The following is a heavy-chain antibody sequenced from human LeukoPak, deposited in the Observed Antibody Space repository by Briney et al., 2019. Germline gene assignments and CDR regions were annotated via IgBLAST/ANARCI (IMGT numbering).Heavy chain of an antibody. CDR2: INPQSGGT. V-gene: IGHV1-2*02. J-gene: IGHJ4*02. CDR3: ARNIGVGPNGDS. CDR1: GYSFTAYY. Sequence: GASVKVSWKASGYSFTAYYMHWVRQAPGEGLEWMGWINPQSGGTHYAQKFQGRVTMTRDTSITTAYMELSRLTSDDTALYYCARNIGVGPNGDSWGQGTLVTVSS. D-gene: IGHD6-19*01.